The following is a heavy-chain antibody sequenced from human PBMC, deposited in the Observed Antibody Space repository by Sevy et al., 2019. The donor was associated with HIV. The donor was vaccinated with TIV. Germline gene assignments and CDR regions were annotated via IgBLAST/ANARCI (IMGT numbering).Heavy chain of an antibody. J-gene: IGHJ6*02. CDR2: INTYNGNT. Sequence: ASVKVSCKPSGYTFTTYGITWVRQAPGQGLEWMGWINTYNGNTNYAQKFQGRVTMTRDTSTSTAYMELRSLTSDDTAVYYCASQAPVEDHYYYGIDVWGQGTTVTVSS. CDR1: GYTFTTYG. CDR3: ASQAPVEDHYYYGIDV. D-gene: IGHD6-19*01. V-gene: IGHV1-18*01.